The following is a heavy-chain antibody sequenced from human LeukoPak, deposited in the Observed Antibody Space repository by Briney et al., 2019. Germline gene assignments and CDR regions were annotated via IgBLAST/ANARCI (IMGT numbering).Heavy chain of an antibody. D-gene: IGHD2-21*02. J-gene: IGHJ4*02. CDR1: GGTFSSYA. Sequence: SVKVSCKASGGTFSSYAISWVRQAPGQGLEWMGGIIPIFGTANYAQKFQGRVTITADKSTSTAYMELSSLRSDDTAVYYCARDRAYCGGDCYWNFDYWGQGTLVTVSS. CDR2: IIPIFGTA. V-gene: IGHV1-69*06. CDR3: ARDRAYCGGDCYWNFDY.